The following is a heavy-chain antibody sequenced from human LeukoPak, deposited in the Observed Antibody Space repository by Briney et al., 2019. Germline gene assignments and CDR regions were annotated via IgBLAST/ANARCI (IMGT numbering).Heavy chain of an antibody. CDR1: GFTLTSYG. J-gene: IGHJ4*02. CDR2: ISYDGSNK. CDR3: AKSVRSGVDY. D-gene: IGHD6-25*01. V-gene: IGHV3-30*18. Sequence: GGSLRLSCAASGFTLTSYGMHWVRQAPGKGLEWVAVISYDGSNKYYADSVKGRFTISRDNSKNTLYLQMNSLRAEDTAVYYCAKSVRSGVDYWGQGTLVTVSS.